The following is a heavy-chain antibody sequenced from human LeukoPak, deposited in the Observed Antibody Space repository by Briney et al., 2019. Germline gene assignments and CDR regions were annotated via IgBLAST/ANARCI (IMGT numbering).Heavy chain of an antibody. V-gene: IGHV1-2*06. D-gene: IGHD6-13*01. CDR2: INPNSGGT. CDR3: ARPVRVAAAGKDFDY. CDR1: GYTFTGYY. Sequence: RASVKVSCKASGYTFTGYYMHWVRQAPGQGLEWMGRINPNSGGTNSAQKFQGRVTMTRDTSISTAYMELSRLRSDDTAVYYCARPVRVAAAGKDFDYWGQGTLVTVSS. J-gene: IGHJ4*02.